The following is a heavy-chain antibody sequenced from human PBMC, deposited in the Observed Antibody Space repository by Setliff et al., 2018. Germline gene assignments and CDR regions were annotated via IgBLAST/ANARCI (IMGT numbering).Heavy chain of an antibody. CDR3: ARDMGQPYYFES. J-gene: IGHJ4*02. D-gene: IGHD1-1*01. Sequence: PSETLSLTCTVSGGSISSSSHYWGWIRQPPGKGLEWIGSIYYTGSTYYNLSLKSRVTMSVDTSKRQFSLKLGSATAADTAVYYCARDMGQPYYFESWGLGTLVTVSS. V-gene: IGHV4-39*07. CDR1: GGSISSSSHY. CDR2: IYYTGST.